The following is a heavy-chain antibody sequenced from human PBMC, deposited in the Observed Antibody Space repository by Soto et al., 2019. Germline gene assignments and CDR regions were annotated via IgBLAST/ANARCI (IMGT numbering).Heavy chain of an antibody. CDR3: AREFTHYESSDSYFDQ. J-gene: IGHJ4*02. D-gene: IGHD3-22*01. V-gene: IGHV6-1*01. CDR2: TYYRSKWYN. CDR1: GDSVSGNSAA. Sequence: PXQTLSLTCAISGDSVSGNSAAWNWIRQSPSRGLEWLGRTYYRSKWYNDYSVSVKSRITVTPDTSKNQFSLHLKSVTPEDTAVYYRAREFTHYESSDSYFDQWRQGGLVTVSS.